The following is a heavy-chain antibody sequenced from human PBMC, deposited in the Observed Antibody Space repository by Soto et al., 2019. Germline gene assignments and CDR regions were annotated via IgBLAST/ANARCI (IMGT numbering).Heavy chain of an antibody. CDR2: GSYSGTT. CDR1: GVSVSSGSFY. V-gene: IGHV4-61*01. Sequence: GTLSLTGTVSGVSVSSGSFYWAWIRQPPGKGLEWIGFGSYSGTTNYKPSLKSRVTISVDTSRSQISLKVYSLTAADTAVYYCARGATVTQYDYWGQGTLVTVSS. CDR3: ARGATVTQYDY. J-gene: IGHJ4*02. D-gene: IGHD4-17*01.